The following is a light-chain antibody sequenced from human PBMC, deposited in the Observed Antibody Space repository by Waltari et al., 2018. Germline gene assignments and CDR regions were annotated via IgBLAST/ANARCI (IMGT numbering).Light chain of an antibody. V-gene: IGKV4-1*01. CDR3: QQYSSSPIT. Sequence: DIVLTQSPDSLAVSLGERATIDCWFSQSLFFGASGKNYLAWYQQKPGQPPKVLIYWASTREAGVPERISGSGSGAHFTLTVDSLQAEDVAVYYCQQYSSSPITFGQGTRLEI. CDR2: WAS. J-gene: IGKJ5*01. CDR1: QSLFFGASGKNY.